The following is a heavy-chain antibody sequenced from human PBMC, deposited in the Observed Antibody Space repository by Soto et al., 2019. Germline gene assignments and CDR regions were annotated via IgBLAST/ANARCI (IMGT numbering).Heavy chain of an antibody. CDR3: ARDSIYSSGKSSFDY. CDR2: IWYDGSNK. J-gene: IGHJ4*02. D-gene: IGHD6-19*01. Sequence: GGSLRLSCAASGFTFSSYGMHWVRQAPGKGLEWVAVIWYDGSNKYYADSVKGRFTISRDNSKNTLYLQMNSLRAEDTAVYYCARDSIYSSGKSSFDYWGQGTLVTVSS. V-gene: IGHV3-33*08. CDR1: GFTFSSYG.